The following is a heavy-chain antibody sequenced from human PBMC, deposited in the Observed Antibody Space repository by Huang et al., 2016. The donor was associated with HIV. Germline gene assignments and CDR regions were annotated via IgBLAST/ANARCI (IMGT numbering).Heavy chain of an antibody. CDR3: ASQPGP. Sequence: EVQLVESGGGLVQPGGSLRLSCAASGFTFSNYWVIWVRQAPGKGLEWVANIKQDGSETYYVDSVKGRFTISRDNAKNSLYLQMNSLRAEDTAVYYCASQPGPWGQGTLVTVSS. J-gene: IGHJ5*02. CDR2: IKQDGSET. CDR1: GFTFSNYW. V-gene: IGHV3-7*01.